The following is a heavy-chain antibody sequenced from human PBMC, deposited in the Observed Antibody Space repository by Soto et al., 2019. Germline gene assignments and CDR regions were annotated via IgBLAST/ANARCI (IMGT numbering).Heavy chain of an antibody. CDR1: GVSISSGSY. CDR3: RSSTSCYDESCVDV. D-gene: IGHD2-2*01. CDR2: LYHIGST. Sequence: SETLSLTCTVSGVSISSGSYWAWIRQPPGRGLEWIGSLYHIGSTHYNTSLKSRVTISVDTSKNHFSLELSSVTAADTAIYYCRSSTSCYDESCVDVWGQGTMVTVSS. V-gene: IGHV4-38-2*02. J-gene: IGHJ6*02.